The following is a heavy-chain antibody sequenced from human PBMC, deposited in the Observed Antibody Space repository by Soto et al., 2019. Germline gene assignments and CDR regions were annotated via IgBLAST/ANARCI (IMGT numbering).Heavy chain of an antibody. Sequence: PGESLKISCKGSGYSFTSYWIGWVRQMPGKGLEWMGIIYPGDSDTRYSPSFQGQVTISADKSISTAYLQWSSVKASDTAMYYDARLGVTTSSYYSYYMDVCGKGTTVTVSS. V-gene: IGHV5-51*01. CDR3: ARLGVTTSSYYSYYMDV. CDR1: GYSFTSYW. D-gene: IGHD4-17*01. J-gene: IGHJ6*03. CDR2: IYPGDSDT.